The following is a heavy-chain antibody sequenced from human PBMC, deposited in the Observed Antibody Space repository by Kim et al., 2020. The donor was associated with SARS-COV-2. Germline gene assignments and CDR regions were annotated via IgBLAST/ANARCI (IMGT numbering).Heavy chain of an antibody. D-gene: IGHD6-19*01. V-gene: IGHV3-53*01. Sequence: YYAESVKGRFTISTDTSKNTLFLQMNDLRAEDTAVYYCARAGSDWNLLAYWGQGTLVTVSS. J-gene: IGHJ4*02. CDR3: ARAGSDWNLLAY.